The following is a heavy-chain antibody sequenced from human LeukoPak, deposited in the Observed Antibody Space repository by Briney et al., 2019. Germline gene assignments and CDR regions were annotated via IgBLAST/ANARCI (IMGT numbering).Heavy chain of an antibody. Sequence: SETLSLTCTISGGSMSSYYWSWIRQPPGKGLEWIGYIYYSGSTNYNPSLKSRVTISVGTSKSQFSLKLSSVTAADTAIYYCARHRVIAAAGTGVFDSWGQGTLVT. D-gene: IGHD6-13*01. CDR1: GGSMSSYY. CDR3: ARHRVIAAAGTGVFDS. J-gene: IGHJ4*02. V-gene: IGHV4-59*08. CDR2: IYYSGST.